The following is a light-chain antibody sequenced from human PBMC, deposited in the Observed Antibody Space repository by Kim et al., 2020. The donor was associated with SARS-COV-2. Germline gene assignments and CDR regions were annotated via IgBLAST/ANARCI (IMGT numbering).Light chain of an antibody. V-gene: IGLV3-19*01. CDR3: NSWDSNDNVV. J-gene: IGLJ2*01. CDR2: GKN. Sequence: SYELTQDPAVSVSLGQTVRITCQGDSLRSYYATWYHQKPGQAPILVIYGKNNRPSGIPDRFSGSSSGNTASLTITGTQAGDEADYYCNSWDSNDNVVFGG. CDR1: SLRSYY.